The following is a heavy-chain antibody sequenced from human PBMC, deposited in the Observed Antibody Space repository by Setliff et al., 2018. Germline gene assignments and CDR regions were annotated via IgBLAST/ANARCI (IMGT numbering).Heavy chain of an antibody. CDR1: SDSINNYY. CDR3: AREGNPLKYDY. J-gene: IGHJ4*02. V-gene: IGHV4-34*01. D-gene: IGHD1-1*01. Sequence: PSETLSLTCTISSDSINNYYWNWIRQPPGKGLEWIGEINHSGSTNYNPSLKSRVTISVDTSKNQFSLKLSSVTAADTAVYYCAREGNPLKYDYWGQGTLVTVSS. CDR2: INHSGST.